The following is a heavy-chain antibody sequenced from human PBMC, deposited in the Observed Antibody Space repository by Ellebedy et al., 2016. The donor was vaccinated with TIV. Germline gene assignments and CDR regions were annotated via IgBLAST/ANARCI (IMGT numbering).Heavy chain of an antibody. V-gene: IGHV3-7*03. CDR3: AGRAYNWNDGSLFDY. D-gene: IGHD1-1*01. CDR1: GFTFSGYT. Sequence: GESLKISCAASGFTFSGYTMNWVRQAPGKGLEWVANIKQDGSEKYYVDSVKGRFTISRDNAKNSLYLQMNSLRAEDTAVYYCAGRAYNWNDGSLFDYWGQGTLVTVSS. J-gene: IGHJ4*02. CDR2: IKQDGSEK.